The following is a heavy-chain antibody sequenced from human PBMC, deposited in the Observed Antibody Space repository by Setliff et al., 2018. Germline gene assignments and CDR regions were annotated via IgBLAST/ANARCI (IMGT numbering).Heavy chain of an antibody. D-gene: IGHD3-16*01. Sequence: PGGSLRLSCAASGFTFSSYRMHWVRQAPGKGLEWVAVIWDDGGNKYHADSVKGRFTISRDNSKNTLYLQMNSLRPEDTAVYYCAGDPPGPHLVYTYWGQGTLVTVSS. V-gene: IGHV3-33*08. CDR3: AGDPPGPHLVYTY. CDR2: IWDDGGNK. CDR1: GFTFSSYR. J-gene: IGHJ4*02.